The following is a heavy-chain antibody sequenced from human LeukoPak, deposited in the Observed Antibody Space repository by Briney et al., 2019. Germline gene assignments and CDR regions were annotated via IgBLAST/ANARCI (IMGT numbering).Heavy chain of an antibody. Sequence: GASVKVSCKASGYTFTGYYMHWVRQAPGQGLEWMGGIIPIFGTANYAQKFQGRVTITTDESTSTAYMELSSLRSEDTAVYYCARGIVVVPAAIMSSPYYYYYMDVWGKGTTVTVSS. J-gene: IGHJ6*03. V-gene: IGHV1-69*05. D-gene: IGHD2-2*02. CDR2: IIPIFGTA. CDR1: GYTFTGYY. CDR3: ARGIVVVPAAIMSSPYYYYYMDV.